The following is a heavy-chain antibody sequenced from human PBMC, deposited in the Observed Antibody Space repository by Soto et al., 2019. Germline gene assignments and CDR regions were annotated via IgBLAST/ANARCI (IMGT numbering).Heavy chain of an antibody. CDR2: IYHGGST. V-gene: IGHV4-30-2*01. CDR3: ARVLEL. CDR1: GGSISSGGYS. Sequence: SETLSLTCAVSGGSISSGGYSWSWIRQPPGKGLEWIGYIYHGGSTYYTPSLKSRVTISVDRTKIQFYLKLSSVTAADVAEYYCARVLELWGEASLVTVSS. J-gene: IGHJ4*02. D-gene: IGHD1-26*01.